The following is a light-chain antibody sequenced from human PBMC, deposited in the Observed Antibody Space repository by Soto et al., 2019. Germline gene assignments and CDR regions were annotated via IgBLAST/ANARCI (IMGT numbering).Light chain of an antibody. Sequence: DIQMTQSPSSVSASVGDRVTITCRASQGISSWLAWYQQKPGKAPKLLIYAASSLQSGVQSRFSGSGSGTDFTLTISSLQPEDFATYCQQANSFPLTFGGGTKVEIK. CDR3: QQANSFPLT. CDR2: AAS. V-gene: IGKV1-12*01. J-gene: IGKJ4*01. CDR1: QGISSW.